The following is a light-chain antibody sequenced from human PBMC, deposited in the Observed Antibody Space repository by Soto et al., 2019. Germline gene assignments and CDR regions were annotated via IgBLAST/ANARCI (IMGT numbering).Light chain of an antibody. J-gene: IGKJ1*01. CDR3: QQYNSYSTWT. CDR2: DAS. Sequence: DIQMTQSPSTLSASVGDRVTITCRASQSISSWLAWYQQKPGKAPKLMIYDASSLESGVPSRFSSSGSGTEFTLTISSLQPDAFANYYCQQYNSYSTWTFGQGTTLEIK. V-gene: IGKV1-5*01. CDR1: QSISSW.